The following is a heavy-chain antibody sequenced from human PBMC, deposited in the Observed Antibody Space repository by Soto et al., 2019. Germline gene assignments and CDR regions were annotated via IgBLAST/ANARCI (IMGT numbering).Heavy chain of an antibody. CDR2: TYYRSKWYN. V-gene: IGHV6-1*01. CDR3: ARDARYSSGWYYYYGMDV. J-gene: IGHJ6*02. CDR1: GDSVSSNSAA. Sequence: SQTLSRTCAISGDSVSSNSAAWNWIRQSPSRGLEWLGRTYYRSKWYNDYAVSVKSRITINPDTSKNQFSLQLNSVTPEDTAVYYCARDARYSSGWYYYYGMDVWGQGTTVTVSS. D-gene: IGHD6-19*01.